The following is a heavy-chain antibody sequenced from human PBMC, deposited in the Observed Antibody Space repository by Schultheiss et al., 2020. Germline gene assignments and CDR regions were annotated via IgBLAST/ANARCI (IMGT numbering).Heavy chain of an antibody. CDR3: ARGGYDYVYFQH. Sequence: SETLPLTCTVSGGSISSYYWSWIRQPPGKGLEWIGYIYYSGSTNYNPSLKSRVTISVDTSKNQFSLKLSSVTAADTAVYYCARGGYDYVYFQHWGQGTLVTVSS. J-gene: IGHJ1*01. D-gene: IGHD3-16*01. CDR1: GGSISSYY. CDR2: IYYSGST. V-gene: IGHV4-59*01.